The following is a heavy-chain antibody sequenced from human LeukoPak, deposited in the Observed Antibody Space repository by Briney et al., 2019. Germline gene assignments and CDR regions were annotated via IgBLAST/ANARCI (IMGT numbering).Heavy chain of an antibody. CDR3: ATSYYYDAFDI. Sequence: PGGSLRLSCAASGFTFSDYYMSWVRQAPGKGLEWVSVIYSGGSTYYADSVKGRFTISRHNSKNTLYLQMNSLRAEDTAVYYCATSYYYDAFDIWGQGTMVTVSS. CDR2: IYSGGST. V-gene: IGHV3-53*04. J-gene: IGHJ3*02. D-gene: IGHD3-22*01. CDR1: GFTFSDYY.